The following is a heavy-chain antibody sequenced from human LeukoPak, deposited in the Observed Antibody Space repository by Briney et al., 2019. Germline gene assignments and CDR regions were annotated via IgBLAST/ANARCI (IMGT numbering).Heavy chain of an antibody. CDR3: ARFGMGTTSFDY. J-gene: IGHJ4*02. CDR2: ISDSVSTI. Sequence: GGSLRLSCAASGFTFSSYQMNWVRQAPGNGLERVSYISDSVSTIYYADSVKGRFTISRDNAKNSLFLQMTSLRAEDTAVYYCARFGMGTTSFDYWGQGTLVTVSS. CDR1: GFTFSSYQ. V-gene: IGHV3-48*03. D-gene: IGHD1-7*01.